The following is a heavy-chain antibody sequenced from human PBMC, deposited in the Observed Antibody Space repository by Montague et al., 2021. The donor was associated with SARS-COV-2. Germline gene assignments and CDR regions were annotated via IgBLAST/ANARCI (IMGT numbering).Heavy chain of an antibody. CDR1: GFPFSSYS. CDR2: ISSSSSYI. CDR3: ARARGIGNYYYGMDV. Sequence: SLSLSFSASGFPFSSYSMNWVRQAPGKGLEWVSSISSSSSYIYYTDSVKGRFTISRDNAKNSLYLQMNSLRAEDTAVYYCARARGIGNYYYGMDVWGQGTTLTVSS. V-gene: IGHV3-21*01. J-gene: IGHJ6*02. D-gene: IGHD2-21*01.